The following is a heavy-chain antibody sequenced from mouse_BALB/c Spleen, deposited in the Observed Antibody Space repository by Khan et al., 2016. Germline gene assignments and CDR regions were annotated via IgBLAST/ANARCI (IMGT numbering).Heavy chain of an antibody. CDR3: AKNTLNCYGLDY. Sequence: QVQLKQSGPGLVQPSQSLSITCTVSGFSLTTYGVHWVRQSPGKGLEWLGVIWSGENTDYNAAFMSRLNITKDNSKSQVFFKMSSLQADDTAIYYCAKNTLNCYGLDYWGQGTSVTVSS. V-gene: IGHV2-5*01. CDR1: GFSLTTYG. CDR2: IWSGENT. J-gene: IGHJ4*01.